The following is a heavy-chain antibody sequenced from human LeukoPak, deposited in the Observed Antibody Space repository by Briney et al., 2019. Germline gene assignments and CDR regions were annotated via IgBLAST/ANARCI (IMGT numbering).Heavy chain of an antibody. V-gene: IGHV1-2*02. Sequence: GASVKVSCKASGGTFSSYAISWVRQAPGQGLEWMGWINPNSGGTNYAQKFQGRVTMTRDTSISTAYMELSRLRSDDTAVYYCARAAAAMVTGWYFDLWGRGALVTVSS. CDR3: ARAAAAMVTGWYFDL. D-gene: IGHD5-18*01. CDR2: INPNSGGT. J-gene: IGHJ2*01. CDR1: GGTFSSYA.